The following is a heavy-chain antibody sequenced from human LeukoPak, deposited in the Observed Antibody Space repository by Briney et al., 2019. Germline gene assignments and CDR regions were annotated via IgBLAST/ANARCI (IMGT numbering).Heavy chain of an antibody. J-gene: IGHJ5*02. V-gene: IGHV1-46*01. CDR2: IKPSDGST. CDR1: GYSFINYY. D-gene: IGHD3-10*01. Sequence: ASVKGSCKASGYSFINYYMNWVRQAPGQGLEWLGMIKPSDGSTTYAQKFQGRVTMTRDTSTSTVYMELSSLRSEDTAVYYCARDRRYYGSGSPNLFDPWGQGTLVTVSS. CDR3: ARDRRYYGSGSPNLFDP.